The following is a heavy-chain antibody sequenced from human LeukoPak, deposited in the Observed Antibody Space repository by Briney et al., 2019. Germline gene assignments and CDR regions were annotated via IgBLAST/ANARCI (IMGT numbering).Heavy chain of an antibody. CDR1: GDSFTDYY. D-gene: IGHD3-16*01. CDR3: ARDGGLQSHFDF. V-gene: IGHV4-59*01. Sequence: SETLSLTCNVIGDSFTDYYWNWIRQPPGKGLEWIGYIYYNENSNYSPSLKGRVTLSVDTSRNQFSLHLVSVTAADTAMYYCARDGGLQSHFDFWGQGILVTVAS. CDR2: IYYNENS. J-gene: IGHJ4*02.